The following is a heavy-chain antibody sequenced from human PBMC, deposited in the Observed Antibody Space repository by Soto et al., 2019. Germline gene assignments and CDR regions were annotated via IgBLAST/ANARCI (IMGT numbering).Heavy chain of an antibody. D-gene: IGHD2-15*01. CDR3: AKAQYCSGGSCYGWGDAFDI. Sequence: GGSLRLSCAASGFTFDDYAMHWVRQAPGKGLAWVSAISDSSGRTYYADSVKGRFTVSRDNSKNTLYLQMNSLRAEDTAVYYCAKAQYCSGGSCYGWGDAFDIWGQGTMVTVSS. CDR1: GFTFDDYA. CDR2: ISDSSGRT. V-gene: IGHV3-23*01. J-gene: IGHJ3*02.